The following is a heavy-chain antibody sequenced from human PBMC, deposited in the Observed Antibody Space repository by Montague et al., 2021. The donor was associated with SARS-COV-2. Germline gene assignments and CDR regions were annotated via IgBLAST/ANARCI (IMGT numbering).Heavy chain of an antibody. D-gene: IGHD3-10*01. V-gene: IGHV3-66*02. CDR1: GFAVSSNY. Sequence: SLRLSCAASGFAVSSNYMSWVRQAPGKGLEWVSVIYSGGGTYYADSVKGRVTISRDNSKNTLYLQMNSLRAEDTAVYYCARDQRRYGSGSYYVPHYYYYGMDVWGQGATVNVSS. CDR3: ARDQRRYGSGSYYVPHYYYYGMDV. J-gene: IGHJ6*02. CDR2: IYSGGGT.